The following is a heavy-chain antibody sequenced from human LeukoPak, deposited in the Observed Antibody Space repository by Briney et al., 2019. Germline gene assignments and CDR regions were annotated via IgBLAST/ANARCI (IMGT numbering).Heavy chain of an antibody. CDR1: GYSISSGYY. V-gene: IGHV4-38-2*02. Sequence: SETLSLTCTVSGYSISSGYYWGWIRQPPGKGLEWIGSIYHSGRTFYNPSLKSRVTISVDTSKNQFSLKLSSVTAADTAVYYCARDGRGYNWNENPDFDYWGQGTLVTVSS. D-gene: IGHD1-20*01. CDR3: ARDGRGYNWNENPDFDY. J-gene: IGHJ4*02. CDR2: IYHSGRT.